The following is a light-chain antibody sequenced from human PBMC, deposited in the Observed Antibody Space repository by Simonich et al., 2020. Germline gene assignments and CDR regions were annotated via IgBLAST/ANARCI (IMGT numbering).Light chain of an antibody. Sequence: EIVLTQSPGTLSLSPGERATLSCRSSQSVSSSYLAWYQQKPGQAPRLRIYDASSRATCIPDRFSGSGSGTDFTRTISRLDPEDFAVYYCQQYGSSPFTFGGGTKVEIK. J-gene: IGKJ4*01. CDR2: DAS. CDR3: QQYGSSPFT. V-gene: IGKV3-20*01. CDR1: QSVSSSY.